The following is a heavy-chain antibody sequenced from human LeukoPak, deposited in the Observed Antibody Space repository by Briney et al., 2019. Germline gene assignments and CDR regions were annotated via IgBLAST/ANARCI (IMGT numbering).Heavy chain of an antibody. V-gene: IGHV3-23*01. Sequence: GGSLRLSCTPSEFTFGHYWMSWVRQAPGQGLEWVSTISNSGDATFYADAVKGRFTISRDNSKNTLYLQMYSLRAEDTAIYYCAKAPPYTKYFDYWGQGTLLTVSS. CDR2: ISNSGDAT. CDR1: EFTFGHYW. D-gene: IGHD1-1*01. J-gene: IGHJ4*02. CDR3: AKAPPYTKYFDY.